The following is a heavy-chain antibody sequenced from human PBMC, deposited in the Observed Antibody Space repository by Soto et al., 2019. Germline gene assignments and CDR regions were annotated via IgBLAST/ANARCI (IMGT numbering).Heavy chain of an antibody. V-gene: IGHV1-18*01. Sequence: AAVKLSCKASGYIFPSYGTICVRQSPGQGLEWMGWISAYNGNTNYAQKLQGRVTMTADESTSTAYMELSSLRSEDTAVYYCAREGLVLVPTTVNSDYYYYAMDVWGQGTTVTVS. D-gene: IGHD2-2*01. CDR3: AREGLVLVPTTVNSDYYYYAMDV. CDR2: ISAYNGNT. J-gene: IGHJ6*01. CDR1: GYIFPSYG.